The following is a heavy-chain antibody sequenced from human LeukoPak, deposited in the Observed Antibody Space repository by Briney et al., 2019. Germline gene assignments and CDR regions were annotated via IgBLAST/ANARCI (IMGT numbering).Heavy chain of an antibody. D-gene: IGHD2/OR15-2a*01. V-gene: IGHV3-66*02. CDR1: GITVSNTY. CDR2: IYGDGTT. Sequence: GGSLRLSCEASGITVSNTYVNWVRQAPGKGLERVSVIYGDGTTYFADYVKGRFTITRDTSKDTFYLQMNSLRSEDTAVYYCATDPVIRNGMNVWGQGTTVTLSS. J-gene: IGHJ6*02. CDR3: ATDPVIRNGMNV.